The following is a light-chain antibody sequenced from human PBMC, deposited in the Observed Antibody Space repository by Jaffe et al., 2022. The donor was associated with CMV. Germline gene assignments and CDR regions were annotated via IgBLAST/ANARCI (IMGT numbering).Light chain of an antibody. Sequence: EIVLTQSPGTLSLSPGERATLSCRASQSVSSYLAWYQQKPGQAPRLLIYGASSRATGTPDRFSGSGSGTDFTLTISGLEPEDFAVYYCQQYGDSPRTFGQGTKVEIK. V-gene: IGKV3-20*01. CDR3: QQYGDSPRT. CDR1: QSVSSY. J-gene: IGKJ1*01. CDR2: GAS.